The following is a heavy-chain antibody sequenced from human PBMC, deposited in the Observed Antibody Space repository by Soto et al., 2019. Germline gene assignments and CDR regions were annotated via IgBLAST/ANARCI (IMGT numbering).Heavy chain of an antibody. CDR2: IYPGDSDT. J-gene: IGHJ6*03. Sequence: TGESLKISCKGSGYSFTSYWIGWVRQMPGKGLEWMGIIYPGDSDTRYSPSFQGQVTISADKSISTAYLRWSSLKASDTAMYYCARMAGQNYDILTGYRPIYYYMDVWGKGTTVTVSS. CDR1: GYSFTSYW. CDR3: ARMAGQNYDILTGYRPIYYYMDV. D-gene: IGHD3-9*01. V-gene: IGHV5-51*01.